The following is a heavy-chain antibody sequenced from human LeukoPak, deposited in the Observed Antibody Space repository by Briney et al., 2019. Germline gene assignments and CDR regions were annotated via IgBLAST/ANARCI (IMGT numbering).Heavy chain of an antibody. CDR1: GGSISSYY. Sequence: SETLSLTCTVSGGSISSYYWSWIRQPPGKGLEWIGYIYHSGSTYYNPSLKSRVTISVDRSKNQFSLKLSSVTAADTAVYYCARDLGYCSSTSCSPGGYWGQGTLVTVSS. CDR2: IYHSGST. V-gene: IGHV4-59*12. D-gene: IGHD2-2*01. CDR3: ARDLGYCSSTSCSPGGY. J-gene: IGHJ4*02.